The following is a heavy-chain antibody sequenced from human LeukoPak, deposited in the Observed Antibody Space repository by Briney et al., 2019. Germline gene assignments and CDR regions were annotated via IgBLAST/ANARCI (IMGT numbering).Heavy chain of an antibody. CDR1: GYTFTSYY. CDR3: AREFGYCSGGSCYSDYYYYYGMDV. V-gene: IGHV1-46*01. CDR2: INPSGGST. Sequence: ASVKVSCKASGYTFTSYYMHWVRQAPGQGLEWMGIINPSGGSTSYAQKFQGRVTVTRDTSTSTVYMELSSLRSEDTAVYYCAREFGYCSGGSCYSDYYYYYGMDVWGQGTTVTVSS. J-gene: IGHJ6*02. D-gene: IGHD2-15*01.